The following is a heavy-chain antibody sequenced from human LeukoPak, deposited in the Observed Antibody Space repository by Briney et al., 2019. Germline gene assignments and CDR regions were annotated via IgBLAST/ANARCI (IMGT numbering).Heavy chain of an antibody. V-gene: IGHV3-64*01. Sequence: PGGSLRLSCAASGFTFSSYAMHWVRQAPGKGLEYVSAISSNGGSTYYANSVKGRFTISRDNSKNTLYLQMGSLRAEDMAVYYCARGTGVYDILTPLQHWGQGTLVTVSS. CDR2: ISSNGGST. J-gene: IGHJ1*01. CDR3: ARGTGVYDILTPLQH. D-gene: IGHD3-9*01. CDR1: GFTFSSYA.